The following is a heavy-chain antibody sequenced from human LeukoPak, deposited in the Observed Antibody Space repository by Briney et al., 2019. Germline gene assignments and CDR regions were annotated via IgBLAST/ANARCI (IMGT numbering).Heavy chain of an antibody. D-gene: IGHD3-10*01. CDR3: ARGPVGTYYYGSGSASFDY. Sequence: PSETLSLTCAVYGGSFSGYYWSWIRQPPGKGLEWIGEINHSGSTCYNPSLKSRVTISVDTSKNQFSLKLSSVTAADTAVYYCARGPVGTYYYGSGSASFDYWGQGTLVTVSS. CDR2: INHSGST. V-gene: IGHV4-34*01. J-gene: IGHJ4*02. CDR1: GGSFSGYY.